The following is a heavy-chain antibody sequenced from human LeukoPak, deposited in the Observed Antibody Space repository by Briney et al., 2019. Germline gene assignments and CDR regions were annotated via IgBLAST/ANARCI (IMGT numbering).Heavy chain of an antibody. CDR2: ISYDGSNK. J-gene: IGHJ6*02. CDR1: GFTFSSYG. Sequence: PGRSLRLSCAASGFTFSSYGMHWVRQAPGKGLEWVAVISYDGSNKYYADSVKGRFTISRDNSKNTLYLQMNSLRAEDTAVYYCAKGYCSGGSCYGLCYYYYYGMDVWGQGTTVTVSS. CDR3: AKGYCSGGSCYGLCYYYYYGMDV. D-gene: IGHD2-15*01. V-gene: IGHV3-30*18.